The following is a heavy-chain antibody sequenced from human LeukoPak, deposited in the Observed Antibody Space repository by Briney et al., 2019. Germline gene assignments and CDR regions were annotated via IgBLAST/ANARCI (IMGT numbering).Heavy chain of an antibody. CDR1: GYSISSGYY. D-gene: IGHD1-26*01. J-gene: IGHJ4*02. V-gene: IGHV4-38-2*02. CDR3: ARDWGLGSHLYYFDY. Sequence: PSETLSLTCAVSGYSISSGYYWGWIRQPPGKGLEWIGSIYHSGGTYYNPSLKSRVTISVDTSKNQFSLKLSSVTAADTAVYYCARDWGLGSHLYYFDYWGQGTLVTVSS. CDR2: IYHSGGT.